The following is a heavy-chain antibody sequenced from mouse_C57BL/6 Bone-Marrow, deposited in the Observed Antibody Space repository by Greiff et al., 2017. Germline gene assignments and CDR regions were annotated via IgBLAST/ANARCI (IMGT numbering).Heavy chain of an antibody. V-gene: IGHV5-9-1*02. Sequence: EVQRVESGEGLVKPGGSLKLSCAASGFTFSSYAMSWVRQTPEKRLEWVAYISSGGDYIYYADTVKGRFTISRDNARNTLYLQMSSLKSEDTAMYYCIREGNSNPYAMDYWGQGTSVTVSS. J-gene: IGHJ4*01. CDR1: GFTFSSYA. CDR3: IREGNSNPYAMDY. D-gene: IGHD2-5*01. CDR2: ISSGGDYI.